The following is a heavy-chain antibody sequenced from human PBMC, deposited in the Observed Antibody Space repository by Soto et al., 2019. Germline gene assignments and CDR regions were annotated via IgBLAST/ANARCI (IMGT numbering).Heavy chain of an antibody. D-gene: IGHD3-3*01. CDR1: GFTFSSYA. J-gene: IGHJ3*02. Sequence: GSLRLSCAASGFTFSSYAMSWVRQAPGKGLEWVSAISGSGGSTYYADSVKGRFTISRDNSKNTLYLQMNSLRTEDTAVHYCAKAGCIKIFGVVTCDAFDIWGQGTMVPVS. CDR3: AKAGCIKIFGVVTCDAFDI. V-gene: IGHV3-23*01. CDR2: ISGSGGST.